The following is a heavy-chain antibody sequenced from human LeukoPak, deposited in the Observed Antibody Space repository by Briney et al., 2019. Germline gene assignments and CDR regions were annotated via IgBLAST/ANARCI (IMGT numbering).Heavy chain of an antibody. CDR1: GDSVSSNSAA. Sequence: SQTLSLTCAISGDSVSSNSAAWNWLRQSPSRGLEWLGRTYYRSKWYNDYAVSVKSRITINPDTSKNQFYLQLNSVTPEDTAVYYCARGLEQWLVRWFDPWGQGTLVTVSS. J-gene: IGHJ5*02. V-gene: IGHV6-1*01. CDR2: TYYRSKWYN. CDR3: ARGLEQWLVRWFDP. D-gene: IGHD6-19*01.